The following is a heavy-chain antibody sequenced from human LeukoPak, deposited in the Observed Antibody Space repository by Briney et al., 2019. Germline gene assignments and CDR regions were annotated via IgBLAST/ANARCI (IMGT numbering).Heavy chain of an antibody. CDR3: AKDIRYSYGPDY. Sequence: PGGSLRLSCAASGFTFDDYAMHWVRQAPGKGLEWVSGISWNSGSIGYADSVKGRFTISRDNAKNSLYLQMNSLRAEDTALYYCAKDIRYSYGPDYWGQGTLVTVSS. V-gene: IGHV3-9*01. CDR1: GFTFDDYA. D-gene: IGHD5-18*01. J-gene: IGHJ4*02. CDR2: ISWNSGSI.